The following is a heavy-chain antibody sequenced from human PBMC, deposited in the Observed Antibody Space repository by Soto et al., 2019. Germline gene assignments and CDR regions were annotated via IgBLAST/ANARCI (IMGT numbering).Heavy chain of an antibody. CDR2: ISYDGSNK. V-gene: IGHV3-30*18. Sequence: QVQLVESGGGVVQPGRSLRLSCAASGFTFSSYGMHWVRQAPGKGLEWVAVISYDGSNKYYADSVKGRFTISRDNSKNTLYLQMNSLRAEDTAVYYCAKSVDYYYGMDLWGQGTTVTVSS. J-gene: IGHJ6*02. CDR3: AKSVDYYYGMDL. CDR1: GFTFSSYG.